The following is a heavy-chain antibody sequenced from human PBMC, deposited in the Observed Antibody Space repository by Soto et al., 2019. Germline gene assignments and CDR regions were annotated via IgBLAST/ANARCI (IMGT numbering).Heavy chain of an antibody. CDR3: AKYLLYSSSWYSYFDY. Sequence: EVQLLESGGGLVQPGGSLRLSCAASGFTFSSYAMNWVRQAPGKGLEWVSAISGSGGNTYYTDSVKGRFTISRDNSKNTLYVQMNSLRAEDTAVYYCAKYLLYSSSWYSYFDYWGQGTLVTVSS. CDR2: ISGSGGNT. J-gene: IGHJ4*02. V-gene: IGHV3-23*01. CDR1: GFTFSSYA. D-gene: IGHD6-13*01.